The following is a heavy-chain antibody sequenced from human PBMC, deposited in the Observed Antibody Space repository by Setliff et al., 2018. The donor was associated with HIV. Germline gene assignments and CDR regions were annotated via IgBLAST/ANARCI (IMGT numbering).Heavy chain of an antibody. D-gene: IGHD1-1*01. CDR1: GGSLSDYY. CDR3: ARHVYRGRAASAHLDPFDF. CDR2: IHSSGNT. Sequence: SETLSLTCAVYGGSLSDYYWSWIRQPPGKGLEWLGEIHSSGNTNYSPSLKGRVTISVDTPKNQYSLNLKSVTAADTAVYFCARHVYRGRAASAHLDPFDFWGQGTLVTVSS. J-gene: IGHJ4*02. V-gene: IGHV4-34*01.